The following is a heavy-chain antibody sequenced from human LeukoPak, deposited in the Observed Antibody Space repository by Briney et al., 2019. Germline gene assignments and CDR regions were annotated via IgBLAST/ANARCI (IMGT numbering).Heavy chain of an antibody. D-gene: IGHD1-26*01. CDR1: GYSFSSYG. Sequence: PGKSLRLSCSASGYSFSSYGMHWVRQAPGKGLEWVALIWNDGSVTYYMDSVRGRFTISRDNSKSTLYLQMDSLRAEDTAVYFCARDRYSGSYWGDYWGQGVLVTVSS. CDR2: IWNDGSVT. V-gene: IGHV3-33*01. CDR3: ARDRYSGSYWGDY. J-gene: IGHJ4*02.